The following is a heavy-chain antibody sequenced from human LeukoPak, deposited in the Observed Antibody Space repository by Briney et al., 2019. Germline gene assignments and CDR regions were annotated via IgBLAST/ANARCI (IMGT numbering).Heavy chain of an antibody. CDR3: ARMWGSSWSYFDY. D-gene: IGHD6-13*01. J-gene: IGHJ4*02. V-gene: IGHV3-30-3*01. CDR1: GFTFSSYA. Sequence: PGGSLRLSCAASGFTFSSYAMHWVRQAPGKGLERVAVISYDGSNKYYADSVKGRFTISRDNSMNTLYLQTNSLRAEDTAVYFCARMWGSSWSYFDYWGQGTLVTVSS. CDR2: ISYDGSNK.